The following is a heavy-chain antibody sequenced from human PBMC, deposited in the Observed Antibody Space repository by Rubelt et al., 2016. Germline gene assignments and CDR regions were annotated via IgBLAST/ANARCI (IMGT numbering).Heavy chain of an antibody. CDR1: GFTFSSYS. D-gene: IGHD6-19*01. CDR3: ARESDIAVAGTGDY. V-gene: IGHV3-21*01. CDR2: ISSSSSYI. J-gene: IGHJ4*02. Sequence: EVQLVESGGGLVQPGGSLRLSCAASGFTFSSYSMNWVRQAPGKGLEWVSSISSSSSYIYYADSVNGRFTISRDNAKNSLYLQMNSLRAEDTAVYYCARESDIAVAGTGDYWGQGTLVTVSS.